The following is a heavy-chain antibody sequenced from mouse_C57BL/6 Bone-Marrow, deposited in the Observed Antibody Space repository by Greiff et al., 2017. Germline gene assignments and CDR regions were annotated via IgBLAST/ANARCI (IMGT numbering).Heavy chain of an antibody. J-gene: IGHJ1*03. V-gene: IGHV1-15*01. CDR3: TSVVGIYYDYEDV. Sequence: VQLQQSGAELVRPGASVTLSCKASGYTFTDYEMHWVKQTPVHGLEWIGAIDPETGGTAYNQKFKGKAILTADKSSSTAYRELRSLTSEDSAVYYCTSVVGIYYDYEDVWGTGTTVTVSS. D-gene: IGHD2-4*01. CDR2: IDPETGGT. CDR1: GYTFTDYE.